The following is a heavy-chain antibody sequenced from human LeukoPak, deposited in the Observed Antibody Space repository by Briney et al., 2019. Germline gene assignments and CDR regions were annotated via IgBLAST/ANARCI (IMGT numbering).Heavy chain of an antibody. CDR3: AKGRYSSSWYLGQYYFDY. D-gene: IGHD6-13*01. CDR2: ISGSGGST. Sequence: GGSPRLSCAASGFTFSSYAMSWVRQAPGKGLEWVSAISGSGGSTYYADSVKGRFTISRDNSKNTLYLQMNSLRAEDTAVYYCAKGRYSSSWYLGQYYFDYWGQGTLVTVSS. CDR1: GFTFSSYA. V-gene: IGHV3-23*01. J-gene: IGHJ4*02.